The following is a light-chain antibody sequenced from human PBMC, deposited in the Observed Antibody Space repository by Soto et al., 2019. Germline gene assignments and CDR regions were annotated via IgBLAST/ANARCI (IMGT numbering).Light chain of an antibody. CDR3: ATWYSSLSGWV. Sequence: QSVLTPPPSVSAAPGQKVTISCSGTLSNIGNNYVSWYQQLPGTAPKLLIYKNDQRPSGIPDRFSGSRSGASATLGITGLQTGDEADYYCATWYSSLSGWVFGGGTKLTVL. V-gene: IGLV1-51*02. J-gene: IGLJ3*02. CDR2: KND. CDR1: LSNIGNNY.